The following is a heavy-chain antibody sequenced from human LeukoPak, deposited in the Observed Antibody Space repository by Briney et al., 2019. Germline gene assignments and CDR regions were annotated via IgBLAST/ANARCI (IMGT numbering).Heavy chain of an antibody. D-gene: IGHD3-16*02. Sequence: SETLSLTCTVSSGSINSYYWNWIRQPPGKGLEWIGRIYSSGSTNYSPSLKSRVTISVDTSKNQFSLKLSSVTAADTAVYYCAREGAVGVITLDDAFDIWGQGTMATVSS. CDR2: IYSSGST. CDR1: SGSINSYY. V-gene: IGHV4-59*01. CDR3: AREGAVGVITLDDAFDI. J-gene: IGHJ3*02.